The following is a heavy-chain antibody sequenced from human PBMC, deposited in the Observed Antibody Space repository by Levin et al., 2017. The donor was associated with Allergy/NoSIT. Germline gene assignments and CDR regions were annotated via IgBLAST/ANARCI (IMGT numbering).Heavy chain of an antibody. Sequence: GESLKISCKASGYTFTSYDINWVRQATGQGLEWMGWMNPNSGNTGYAQKFQGRVTMTRNTSISTAYMELSSLRSEDTAVYYCARGRSIEYYYDSSGYALGYWGQGTLVTVSS. CDR1: GYTFTSYD. V-gene: IGHV1-8*01. D-gene: IGHD3-22*01. CDR2: MNPNSGNT. CDR3: ARGRSIEYYYDSSGYALGY. J-gene: IGHJ4*02.